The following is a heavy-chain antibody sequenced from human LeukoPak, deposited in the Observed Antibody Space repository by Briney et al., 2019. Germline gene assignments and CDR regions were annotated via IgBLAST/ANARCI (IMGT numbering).Heavy chain of an antibody. CDR2: IYTSGST. Sequence: PSETLSLTCTVSGGSVSSGSYYWSWIRQPAGKGLEWIGRIYTSGSTNYNPSLKSRVTMSVDTSKNQFSLKLSSVTAADTAVYYCARESRQWLVRWYFDYWGQGTLVTVSS. J-gene: IGHJ4*02. CDR1: GGSVSSGSYY. V-gene: IGHV4-61*02. D-gene: IGHD6-19*01. CDR3: ARESRQWLVRWYFDY.